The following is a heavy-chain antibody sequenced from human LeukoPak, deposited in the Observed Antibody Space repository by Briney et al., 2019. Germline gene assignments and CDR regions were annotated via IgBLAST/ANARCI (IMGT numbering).Heavy chain of an antibody. Sequence: GGSLRLSCAASGFTFSSYAVSWVRQAPGKGLEWVSAISGSGGSTYYADSVKGRFTISRDNSKNTLYLQMNSLRAEDTAVYYCAKDQGIAVAGGFDYWGQGTLVTVSS. CDR2: ISGSGGST. V-gene: IGHV3-23*01. J-gene: IGHJ4*02. CDR3: AKDQGIAVAGGFDY. CDR1: GFTFSSYA. D-gene: IGHD6-19*01.